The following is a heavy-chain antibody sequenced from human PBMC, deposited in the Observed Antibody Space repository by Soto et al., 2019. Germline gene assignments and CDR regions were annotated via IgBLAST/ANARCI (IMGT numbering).Heavy chain of an antibody. Sequence: EVQLLESGGGLVQPGGSLRLSCAASGFTFSSYAMSWVRQAPGKGLEWVSAISGSGGSTYYADSVKGRFTISRDNSKNTRDLQMNSRRAEDTAVYYCAKVEIYYYDSSGDPYPFDYWGQGTLVTVSS. J-gene: IGHJ4*02. CDR3: AKVEIYYYDSSGDPYPFDY. CDR1: GFTFSSYA. V-gene: IGHV3-23*01. CDR2: ISGSGGST. D-gene: IGHD3-22*01.